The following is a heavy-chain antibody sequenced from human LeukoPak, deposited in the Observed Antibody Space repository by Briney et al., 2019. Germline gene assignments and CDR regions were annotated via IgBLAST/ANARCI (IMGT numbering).Heavy chain of an antibody. CDR2: IYYSGST. CDR1: GASISSYY. D-gene: IGHD3-10*01. V-gene: IGHV4-59*08. J-gene: IGHJ4*02. Sequence: SETLSLTCTVSGASISSYYWSWIRQPPGKGLEWIGSIYYSGSTYYNPSLKSRVTISVDTSKNQFSLKLNSVTATDTAVYYCARHYGPWGQGTLVTVSS. CDR3: ARHYGP.